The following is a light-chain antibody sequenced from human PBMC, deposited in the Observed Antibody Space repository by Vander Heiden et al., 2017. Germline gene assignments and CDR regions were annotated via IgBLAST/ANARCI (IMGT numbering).Light chain of an antibody. V-gene: IGKV4-1*01. Sequence: DIVMTQSPDSLAVSLGERATINCKSSQSVLYSSKNKNYLAWYQQKPGQPPKLLIYWASTRESGVPDRFSGSGSGTDFTLTISSLQAEDVAVYYCQQYYSTPLSFGGGIKVEI. J-gene: IGKJ4*01. CDR1: QSVLYSSKNKNY. CDR2: WAS. CDR3: QQYYSTPLS.